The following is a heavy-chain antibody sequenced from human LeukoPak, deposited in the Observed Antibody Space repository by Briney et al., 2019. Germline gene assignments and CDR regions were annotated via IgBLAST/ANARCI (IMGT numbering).Heavy chain of an antibody. Sequence: SVKVSCKASGGTFSSYAISWVRQAPGQGLEWIGGIIPIFGTANYAQKFQGRVTITTDESTSTAYMELSSLRSEDTAVYHCARRNTAMALCYWGQGTLVTVSS. D-gene: IGHD5-18*01. CDR3: ARRNTAMALCY. J-gene: IGHJ4*02. V-gene: IGHV1-69*05. CDR2: IIPIFGTA. CDR1: GGTFSSYA.